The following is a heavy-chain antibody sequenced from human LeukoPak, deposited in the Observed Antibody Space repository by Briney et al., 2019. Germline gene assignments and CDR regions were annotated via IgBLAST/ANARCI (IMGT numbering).Heavy chain of an antibody. CDR3: AAMIGYFDY. D-gene: IGHD3-22*01. V-gene: IGHV4-61*02. J-gene: IGHJ4*02. Sequence: SETLSLTCTVSGGSINSGNYYWTWIWQPAGKRLEYIGRIYTSGAISYSPSLQSRVIISADTSKNQISLKLNSVTAADTAVYYCAAMIGYFDYWGQGILVTVSS. CDR2: IYTSGAI. CDR1: GGSINSGNYY.